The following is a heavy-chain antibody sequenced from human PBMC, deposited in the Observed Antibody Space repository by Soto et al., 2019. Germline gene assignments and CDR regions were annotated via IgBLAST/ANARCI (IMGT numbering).Heavy chain of an antibody. Sequence: SVKVSCKASGGTFSSYAISWVRQAPGQGLEWMGGIIPIFGTANYAQKFQGRVTITADESTSTAYMELSSLRSEDTAVYYCARDNAVGDSSGYYYAFDYWGQGTLVTVSS. J-gene: IGHJ4*02. CDR3: ARDNAVGDSSGYYYAFDY. D-gene: IGHD3-22*01. V-gene: IGHV1-69*13. CDR2: IIPIFGTA. CDR1: GGTFSSYA.